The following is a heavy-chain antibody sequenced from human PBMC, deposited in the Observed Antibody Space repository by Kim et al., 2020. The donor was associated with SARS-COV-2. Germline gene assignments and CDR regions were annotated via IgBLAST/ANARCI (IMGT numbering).Heavy chain of an antibody. D-gene: IGHD2-15*01. V-gene: IGHV4-34*01. Sequence: SETLSLTCAVYGGSFSGYYWSWIRQPPGKGLEWIGEINHSGSTNYNPSLKSRVTISVDTSKNQFSLKLSSVTAADTAVYYCARRYCSGGSCYSGHSGYFDYWGQGTLVTVSS. CDR2: INHSGST. CDR1: GGSFSGYY. CDR3: ARRYCSGGSCYSGHSGYFDY. J-gene: IGHJ4*02.